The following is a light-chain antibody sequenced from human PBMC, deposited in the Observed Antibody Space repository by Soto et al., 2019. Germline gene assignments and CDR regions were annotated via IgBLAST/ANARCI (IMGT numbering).Light chain of an antibody. Sequence: DIQLTQSPSFLSASVGDTVTITCRASQGMSTYLAWYQQKPGKVPKLLIRAASTLQSGVPPRFSGGGSGTDFPLTISTLPPDDSCIYYCQHFNAYQLAFGGGTNVEIK. CDR3: QHFNAYQLA. CDR1: QGMSTY. CDR2: AAS. V-gene: IGKV1-9*01. J-gene: IGKJ4*01.